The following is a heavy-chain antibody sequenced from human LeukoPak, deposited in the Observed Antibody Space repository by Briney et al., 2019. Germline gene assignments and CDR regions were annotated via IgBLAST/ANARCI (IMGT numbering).Heavy chain of an antibody. D-gene: IGHD5-18*01. CDR2: IRYDGSNK. Sequence: GGSLRLSCAASGFTFSSYGMHWVRQAPGKGLEWVAFIRYDGSNKYYADSVKGRFTISRDNSKNTLYLQMNSLRAEDTAVYYCARGDTAMVTGYFDYWGQGTLVTVSS. V-gene: IGHV3-30*02. CDR1: GFTFSSYG. J-gene: IGHJ4*02. CDR3: ARGDTAMVTGYFDY.